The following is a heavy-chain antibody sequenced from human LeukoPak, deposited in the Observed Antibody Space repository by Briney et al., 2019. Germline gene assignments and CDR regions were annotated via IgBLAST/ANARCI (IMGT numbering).Heavy chain of an antibody. V-gene: IGHV3-30*03. J-gene: IGHJ4*02. CDR1: GFTFSSYG. Sequence: PGRSLRLSCAASGFTFSSYGMHWVRQAPGKGLEWVAVISYDGSNKYYADSVKGRFTISRDNSKNTLYLQMNSLRAEDTAVYYCARGGLTITMFGVPIIRNFDYWGQGTLVTVSS. D-gene: IGHD3-3*01. CDR3: ARGGLTITMFGVPIIRNFDY. CDR2: ISYDGSNK.